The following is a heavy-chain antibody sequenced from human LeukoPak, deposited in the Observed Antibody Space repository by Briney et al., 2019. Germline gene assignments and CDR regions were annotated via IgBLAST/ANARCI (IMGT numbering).Heavy chain of an antibody. V-gene: IGHV3-30*18. CDR1: GFTFSGYG. J-gene: IGHJ6*02. Sequence: GGSLRLSCAASGFTFSGYGMHWVRQAPGKGLEWVAVISYDGNNKYYADSVKGRFTISRDNSKNTLSLQMNSLRVEDTAVYYCAKDYYYGSVWGQGTTVTVSS. CDR3: AKDYYYGSV. CDR2: ISYDGNNK. D-gene: IGHD3-10*01.